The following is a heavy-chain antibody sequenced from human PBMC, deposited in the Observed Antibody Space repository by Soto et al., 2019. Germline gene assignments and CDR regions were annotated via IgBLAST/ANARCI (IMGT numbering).Heavy chain of an antibody. CDR3: ARASLGYCSSTSCRSNWFDP. CDR2: INAYNGNT. V-gene: IGHV1-18*01. Sequence: ASVKVSCKASGYTFTSYGISWVRQAPGQGLEWMGWINAYNGNTNYAQKLQGRVTMTTDTSTSTAYMELSSVTAADTAVYYCARASLGYCSSTSCRSNWFDPWGQGTLVTVSS. D-gene: IGHD2-2*01. CDR1: GYTFTSYG. J-gene: IGHJ5*02.